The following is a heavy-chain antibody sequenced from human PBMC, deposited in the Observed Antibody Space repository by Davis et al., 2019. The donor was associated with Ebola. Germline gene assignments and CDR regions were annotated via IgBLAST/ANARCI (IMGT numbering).Heavy chain of an antibody. CDR3: AKETARFSSKWFGGFDY. CDR1: GFTFSQYG. Sequence: PGGSLRLSCEASGFTFSQYGMHWVRQAPGRGLEWVAFIAHAGSEELYEDSVKGRFSISRDTSASTLYLQMSSLRVEDTGIYSCAKETARFSSKWFGGFDYWGHGTLVVVSS. V-gene: IGHV3-30*18. CDR2: IAHAGSEE. J-gene: IGHJ5*01. D-gene: IGHD3-10*01.